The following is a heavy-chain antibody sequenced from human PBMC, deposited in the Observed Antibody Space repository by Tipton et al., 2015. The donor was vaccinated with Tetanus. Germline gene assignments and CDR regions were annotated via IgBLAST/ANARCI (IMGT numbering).Heavy chain of an antibody. CDR2: IYYSGST. V-gene: IGHV4-59*01. CDR1: GGSFSGYY. J-gene: IGHJ5*02. CDR3: ARVGGLWFGELLSDWFDP. Sequence: LRLSCAVYGGSFSGYYWSWIRQPPGKGLEWIGYIYYSGSTNYNPSLKSRVTISVDTSKNQFSLKLSSVTAADTAVYYCARVGGLWFGELLSDWFDPWGQGTLVTVSS. D-gene: IGHD3-10*01.